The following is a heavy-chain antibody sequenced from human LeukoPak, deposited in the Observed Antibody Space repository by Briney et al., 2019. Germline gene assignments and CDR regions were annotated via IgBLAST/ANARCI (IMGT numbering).Heavy chain of an antibody. CDR1: GFTFSGSA. Sequence: QAGGSLRLSCAASGFTFSGSAMHWVRQASGKGLEWVGRIRSKANSYATAYAASVKGRFTISRDDSKNTLYLQMNSLSAEDTAVYYCAKVYSGWYYDYWGQGTLVTVSS. CDR2: IRSKANSYAT. D-gene: IGHD6-19*01. J-gene: IGHJ4*02. V-gene: IGHV3-73*01. CDR3: AKVYSGWYYDY.